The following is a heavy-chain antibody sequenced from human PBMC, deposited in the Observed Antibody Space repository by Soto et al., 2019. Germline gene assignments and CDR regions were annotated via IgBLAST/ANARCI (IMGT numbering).Heavy chain of an antibody. V-gene: IGHV4-30-4*01. J-gene: IGHJ5*02. CDR2: IYYSGST. CDR1: GGSISSGDYY. CDR3: ARESPGDGYDTNWFDP. Sequence: PSETLSLTCTVSGGSISSGDYYWSWIRQPPGKGLEWIGYIYYSGSTYYNPSLKSRVTISVDTSKNQFSLKLSSVTAADTAVYYCARESPGDGYDTNWFDPWGQGTLVTVSS. D-gene: IGHD5-12*01.